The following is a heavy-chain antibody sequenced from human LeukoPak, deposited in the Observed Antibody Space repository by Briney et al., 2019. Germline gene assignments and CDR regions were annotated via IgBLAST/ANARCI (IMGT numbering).Heavy chain of an antibody. J-gene: IGHJ4*02. CDR2: IFSGGST. CDR1: GFTVSSNY. V-gene: IGHV3-53*01. CDR3: TTRSTGWYGD. Sequence: GGSLRLSCAASGFTVSSNYMSWVRQAPGKGLEWVSVIFSGGSTFYPDSVKGRFTISRDNSKNALYLQMNSLRAEDTAVYYCTTRSTGWYGDWGQGTLVTVSA. D-gene: IGHD6-19*01.